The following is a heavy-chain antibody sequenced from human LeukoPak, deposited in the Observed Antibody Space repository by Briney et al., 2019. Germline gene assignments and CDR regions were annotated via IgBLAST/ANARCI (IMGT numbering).Heavy chain of an antibody. D-gene: IGHD2-15*01. J-gene: IGHJ5*02. Sequence: GASVKVSCKASGYTFTSYGISWVRQAPGQGLEWMGWISAYNGNTNYAQKLQGRVTMTRDTSISTAYMELSRLRSDDTAVYYCARGPSKYCSGGSCYFPSQNWFDPWGQGTLVTVSS. CDR1: GYTFTSYG. V-gene: IGHV1-18*01. CDR2: ISAYNGNT. CDR3: ARGPSKYCSGGSCYFPSQNWFDP.